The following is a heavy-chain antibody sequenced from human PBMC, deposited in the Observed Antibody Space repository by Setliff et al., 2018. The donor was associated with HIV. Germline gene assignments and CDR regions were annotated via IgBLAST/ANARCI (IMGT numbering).Heavy chain of an antibody. V-gene: IGHV4-34*01. CDR1: AGSLSGSY. J-gene: IGHJ4*02. CDR2: INDSGNT. Sequence: SETLSLTCDVYAGSLSGSYWSWIRQSPGKGLEWIGEINDSGNTMYKPSLKNRVTISVDTSKNHFSLNLKSVTAADTAIFYCARRTSFVGGAVAGHFDYWGQGTPVTVSS. CDR3: ARRTSFVGGAVAGHFDY. D-gene: IGHD6-19*01.